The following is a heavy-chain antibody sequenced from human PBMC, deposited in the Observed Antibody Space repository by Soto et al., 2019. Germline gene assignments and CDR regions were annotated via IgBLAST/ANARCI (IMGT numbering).Heavy chain of an antibody. J-gene: IGHJ5*02. CDR1: GGSISSSSYY. D-gene: IGHD2-15*01. V-gene: IGHV4-39*01. CDR2: IYYSGST. CDR3: ARQGYCSGGSCYIGYHWFDP. Sequence: SETLSLTCTVSGGSISSSSYYWGWIRQPPGKGLEWIGSIYYSGSTYYNPSLKSRVTISVDTSKNQFSLKLSSVTAADTAVYYCARQGYCSGGSCYIGYHWFDPWGQGTLVTVSS.